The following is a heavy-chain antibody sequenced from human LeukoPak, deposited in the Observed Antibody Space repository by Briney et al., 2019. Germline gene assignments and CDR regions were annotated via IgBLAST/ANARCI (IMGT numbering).Heavy chain of an antibody. J-gene: IGHJ4*02. V-gene: IGHV1-2*02. D-gene: IGHD3-10*01. CDR2: INPNSGGT. Sequence: AASVKVSCKASGYTFTGYYMHWVRQAPGQGLEWMGWINPNSGGTNYAQKFQGRVTMTRDTSISTAYMELSRLRSDDTAVYYCARGSQYGSASHFDYWGQGTLVTVSS. CDR1: GYTFTGYY. CDR3: ARGSQYGSASHFDY.